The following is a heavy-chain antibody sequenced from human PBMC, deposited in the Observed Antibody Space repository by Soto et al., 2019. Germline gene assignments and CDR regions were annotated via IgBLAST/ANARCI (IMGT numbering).Heavy chain of an antibody. J-gene: IGHJ6*02. V-gene: IGHV3-23*01. CDR1: GFTFSSYA. CDR2: ISGSGGST. CDR3: AKQNGDFWSGYYFAVHRYGMDV. D-gene: IGHD3-3*01. Sequence: PVGSLRLSCAASGFTFSSYAMSWVRQAPGKGLEWVSAISGSGGSTYYADSVKGRFTISRDNSKNTLYLQMNSLRAEDTAVYYCAKQNGDFWSGYYFAVHRYGMDVWGQGTTVTVSS.